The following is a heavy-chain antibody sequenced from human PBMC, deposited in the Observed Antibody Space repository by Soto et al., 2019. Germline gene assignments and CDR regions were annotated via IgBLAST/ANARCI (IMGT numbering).Heavy chain of an antibody. V-gene: IGHV4-31*03. J-gene: IGHJ4*02. CDR3: AREPYSSSWYYFDY. D-gene: IGHD6-13*01. Sequence: QVQLQESGPGLVKPSQTLSLTCTVSGGSISSGGYYWSWIRQHPGKGLEWIGYIYYSGSTYYNPSLKSSVTLSAATSKNQFSLKLSSVTAADTAVYYCAREPYSSSWYYFDYWGQGTLVTVSS. CDR2: IYYSGST. CDR1: GGSISSGGYY.